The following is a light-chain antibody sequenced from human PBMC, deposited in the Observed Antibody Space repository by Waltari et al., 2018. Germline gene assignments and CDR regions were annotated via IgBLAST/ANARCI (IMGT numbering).Light chain of an antibody. J-gene: IGKJ4*01. CDR2: DTS. Sequence: VLTQFLATLSLFSGYRPTLSCSASQSIHNYLAWYQQKPGQAPRLLLYDTSNRATGISARFSGSGFGTDFTLTISSLEPEDFAVYYCQQRRNWPLTFGGGTKVEIK. CDR3: QQRRNWPLT. V-gene: IGKV3-11*01. CDR1: QSIHNY.